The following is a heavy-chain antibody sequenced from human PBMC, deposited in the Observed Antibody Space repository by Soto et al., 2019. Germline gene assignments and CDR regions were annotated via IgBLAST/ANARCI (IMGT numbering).Heavy chain of an antibody. V-gene: IGHV1-69*18. D-gene: IGHD3-10*02. CDR1: GDTFSSYA. J-gene: IGHJ6*02. CDR2: IIPTFGRT. Sequence: QVQLVQSGAEVKKPGSSVKVSCKASGDTFSSYAISWVRQAPGQGLEWMGKIIPTFGRTNYAQKFQGRLTISADDSTSTAYMELSSLVSEDTAVYYCARDPLSSFAMDVWGQATTVTVSS. CDR3: ARDPLSSFAMDV.